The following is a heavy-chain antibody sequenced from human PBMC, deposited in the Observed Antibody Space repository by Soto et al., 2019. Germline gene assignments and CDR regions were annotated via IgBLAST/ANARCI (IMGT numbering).Heavy chain of an antibody. J-gene: IGHJ4*02. V-gene: IGHV3-30-3*01. CDR1: GFTFSNYY. Sequence: QVHLVESGGGVVQPGRSLRLSCAASGFTFSNYYVHWVRQAPGKGLEWVAVISGDGSKQYYADSVKGRFTISRDNSKNTLYLQMNSLRLDDTAIYSCARDSADNDNWQKTSPLTDYWGQGTLVTVSS. CDR2: ISGDGSKQ. CDR3: ARDSADNDNWQKTSPLTDY. D-gene: IGHD1-1*01.